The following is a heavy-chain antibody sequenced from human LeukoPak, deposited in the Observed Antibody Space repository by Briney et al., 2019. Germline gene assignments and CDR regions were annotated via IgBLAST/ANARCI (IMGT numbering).Heavy chain of an antibody. J-gene: IGHJ4*02. D-gene: IGHD3-16*01. CDR1: GGSISSSTYY. CDR2: IYYSGST. CDR3: VRGSTLRHYQY. V-gene: IGHV4-39*01. Sequence: ASETLSLTCTVSGGSISSSTYYWGWIRRPPGKGLEWIGSIYYSGSTYYNPSLKSRVTVSVDTSKNQFSLNLSSVTAADTAVYYCVRGSTLRHYQYWGQGTLVTVPS.